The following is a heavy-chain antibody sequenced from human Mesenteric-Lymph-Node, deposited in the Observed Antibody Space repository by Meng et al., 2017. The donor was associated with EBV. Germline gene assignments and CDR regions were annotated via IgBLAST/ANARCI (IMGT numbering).Heavy chain of an antibody. D-gene: IGHD4-23*01. CDR1: GDSFIGYF. J-gene: IGHJ4*02. V-gene: IGHV4-34*02. CDR3: ARGGGVLTPLDY. CDR2: INHSGGT. Sequence: QQWGAGLLKPSETLSLTCAVYGDSFIGYFWSWIRQRLGKGLEWIGEINHSGGTNYNPSLESRVTISVDASKNQFSLKLRSVTAADTAVYYCARGGGVLTPLDYWGQGGLVTVSS.